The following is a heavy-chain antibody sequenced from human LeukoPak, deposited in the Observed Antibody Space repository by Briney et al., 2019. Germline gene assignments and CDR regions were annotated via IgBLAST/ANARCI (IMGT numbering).Heavy chain of an antibody. J-gene: IGHJ4*02. CDR3: GVGASSASEFDY. V-gene: IGHV3-21*01. D-gene: IGHD1-26*01. CDR1: GFTFSDYA. Sequence: GGSLRLSCAASGFTFSDYALNWVRQAPGKGLEWISSITGSSYNKYYAESLKGRVTISRDNAKDSLYLQMDSLRAEDTAVYYCGVGASSASEFDYWGQGTLVTVSS. CDR2: ITGSSYNK.